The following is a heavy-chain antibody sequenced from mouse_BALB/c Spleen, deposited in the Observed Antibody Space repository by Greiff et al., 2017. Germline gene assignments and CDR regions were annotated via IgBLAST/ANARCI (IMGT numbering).Heavy chain of an antibody. V-gene: IGHV2-9*02. CDR3: ARGGQLGLGGYYAMDY. Sequence: VKLVESGPGLVAPSQSLSITCTVSGFSLTSYGVHWVRQPPGKGLEWLGVIWAGGSTNYNSALMSRLSISKDNSKSQVFLKMNSLQTDDTAMYYCARGGQLGLGGYYAMDYWGQGTSVTVSS. CDR1: GFSLTSYG. CDR2: IWAGGST. D-gene: IGHD3-1*01. J-gene: IGHJ4*01.